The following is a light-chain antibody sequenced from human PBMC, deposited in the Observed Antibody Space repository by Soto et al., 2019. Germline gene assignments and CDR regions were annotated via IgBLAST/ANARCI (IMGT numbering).Light chain of an antibody. CDR1: QSVRSNY. Sequence: ELVLTQSPGTLSLSPGERATLSCRASQSVRSNYLAWYQHKPGQAPRLLIYAAFSRATGIPDRFSGSGSGTDFPLTITGLEPEDLAVYYCQQYGYSRWTFGQGTKGEIK. CDR3: QQYGYSRWT. V-gene: IGKV3-20*01. J-gene: IGKJ1*01. CDR2: AAF.